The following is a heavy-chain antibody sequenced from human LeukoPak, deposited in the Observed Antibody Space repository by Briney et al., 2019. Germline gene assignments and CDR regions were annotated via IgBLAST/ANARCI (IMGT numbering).Heavy chain of an antibody. V-gene: IGHV3-30*18. Sequence: QPGRSLRLSCAASGFTFSSYGMHWVRQAPGKGLEWVAVISYDGSNKYYADSVKGRFTISRDNSKNTLYLQMNSLRAEDTAVYYCAKALSYYDFWSRFDYWGQGALVTVSS. J-gene: IGHJ4*02. CDR2: ISYDGSNK. CDR1: GFTFSSYG. D-gene: IGHD3-3*01. CDR3: AKALSYYDFWSRFDY.